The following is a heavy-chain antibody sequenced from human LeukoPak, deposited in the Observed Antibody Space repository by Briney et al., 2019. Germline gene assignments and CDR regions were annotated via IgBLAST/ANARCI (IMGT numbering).Heavy chain of an antibody. J-gene: IGHJ4*02. D-gene: IGHD3-9*01. CDR1: GFTFTNYA. CDR2: FSGRDDST. CDR3: AKWGDYDILTGYYDPDY. Sequence: HPGGPLRLSCAASGFTFTNYAMYWVRQAPGRGLEWVSAFSGRDDSTYYADSVKGRFTISRDTSKNTLYLQMNSLRAEDTAVYYCAKWGDYDILTGYYDPDYWGQGTLVTVSS. V-gene: IGHV3-23*01.